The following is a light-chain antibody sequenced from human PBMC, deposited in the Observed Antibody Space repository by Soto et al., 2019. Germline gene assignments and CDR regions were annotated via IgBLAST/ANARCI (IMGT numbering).Light chain of an antibody. CDR2: LNSDGSH. J-gene: IGLJ2*01. Sequence: QSVLTQSPAASASLGASVKLTCTLSSGHSSYAIAWHQQQPEKGPRYLMKLNSDGSHNKGDGIPDRFSGSSSGAERYLTISSLQSEDEAVYYCQTWGTGFSVVFGGGTKVTVL. CDR1: SGHSSYA. CDR3: QTWGTGFSVV. V-gene: IGLV4-69*01.